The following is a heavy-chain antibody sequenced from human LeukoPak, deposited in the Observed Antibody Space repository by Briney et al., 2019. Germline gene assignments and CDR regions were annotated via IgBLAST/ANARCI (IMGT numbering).Heavy chain of an antibody. CDR2: ISYDGSNK. Sequence: GGSLRLSCAASGFAFSSYGMHWVRQAPGKGLEWVAVISYDGSNKYYADSVKGRFTISRDNSKNMLYLQMNSLRAEDTAVYYCAKKIPTSFDPWGQGTLVTVSS. CDR3: AKKIPTSFDP. V-gene: IGHV3-30*18. J-gene: IGHJ5*02. CDR1: GFAFSSYG.